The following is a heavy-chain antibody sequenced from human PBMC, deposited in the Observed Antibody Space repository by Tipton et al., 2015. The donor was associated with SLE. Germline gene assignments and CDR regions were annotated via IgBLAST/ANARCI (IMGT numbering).Heavy chain of an antibody. CDR1: GDSISSSSYY. V-gene: IGHV4-39*07. Sequence: TLSLTCSVSGDSISSSSYYWAWIRQPPGKGLEWIGSIYYSGSTYYNPSLKSRVTISVDTSKNQFSLKLSSVTAADTAVYYCATARAGCSRNSCYLDDLDPGTLVTVSS. CDR3: ATARAGCSRNSCYLDD. CDR2: IYYSGST. J-gene: IGHJ4*02. D-gene: IGHD2-2*01.